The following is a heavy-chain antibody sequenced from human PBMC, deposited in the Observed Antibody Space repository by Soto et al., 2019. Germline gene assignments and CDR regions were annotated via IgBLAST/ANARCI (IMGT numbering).Heavy chain of an antibody. V-gene: IGHV3-23*01. CDR3: ATDRYYYDSSGYSPDY. D-gene: IGHD3-22*01. Sequence: GALRLSCAASVFTCSSYAMSWVRQAPGKGLEWVSAISGSGGSTYYADSVKGRFTISRDNSKNTLYLQMNSLRAEDTAVYYCATDRYYYDSSGYSPDYWGQGTLVTVSS. CDR2: ISGSGGST. J-gene: IGHJ4*02. CDR1: VFTCSSYA.